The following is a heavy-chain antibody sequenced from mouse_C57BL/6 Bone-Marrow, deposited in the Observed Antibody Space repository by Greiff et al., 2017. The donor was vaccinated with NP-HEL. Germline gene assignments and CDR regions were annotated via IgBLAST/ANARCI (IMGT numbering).Heavy chain of an antibody. J-gene: IGHJ3*01. CDR3: ARRIYWGWCAY. Sequence: VQRVESGAELARPGASVKLSCKASGYTFTSYGISWVKQRTGQGLEWIGEIYPRSGNTYYNEKFKGKATLTADKSSSTAYMELRSLTSEDSAVYFCARRIYWGWCAYWGQGTLVTVSA. CDR1: GYTFTSYG. CDR2: IYPRSGNT. D-gene: IGHD2-1*01. V-gene: IGHV1-81*01.